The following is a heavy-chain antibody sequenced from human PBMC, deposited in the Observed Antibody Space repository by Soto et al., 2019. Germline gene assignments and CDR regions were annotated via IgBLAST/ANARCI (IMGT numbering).Heavy chain of an antibody. D-gene: IGHD5-12*01. Sequence: SETLSLTCTVSGGSISSYYWSWIRQPPGKGLEWIGYIYYSGSTNYNPSLKSRVTISVDTSKNQFSLKLSSVTAADTAVYYCARGHAATKMTTSNYYYYYMDVWGKGTTVTVSS. CDR1: GGSISSYY. CDR2: IYYSGST. V-gene: IGHV4-59*01. CDR3: ARGHAATKMTTSNYYYYYMDV. J-gene: IGHJ6*03.